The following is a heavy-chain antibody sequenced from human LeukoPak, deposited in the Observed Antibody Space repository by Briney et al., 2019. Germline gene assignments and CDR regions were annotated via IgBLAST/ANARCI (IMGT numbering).Heavy chain of an antibody. J-gene: IGHJ6*02. CDR2: IWYDGSNK. CDR1: GFTFSSYG. Sequence: GRSLRLSCAASGFTFSSYGMHWVRQAPGKGLEWVAVIWYDGSNKYYADSVKGRFTISRDNSKNTLYLQMNSLRAEDTAVYYCARISGDLIVTGYYYYGMDVWGQGTTVTVSS. CDR3: ARISGDLIVTGYYYYGMDV. V-gene: IGHV3-33*01. D-gene: IGHD2/OR15-2a*01.